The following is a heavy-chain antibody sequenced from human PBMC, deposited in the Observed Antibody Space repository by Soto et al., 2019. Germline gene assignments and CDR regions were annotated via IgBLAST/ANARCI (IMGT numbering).Heavy chain of an antibody. CDR2: IYYSGST. Sequence: QLQLQESGPGLVKPSETLSLTCTVSGGSISSSSYYWGWIRQSPGKGLEWIGSIYYSGSTYYNPSLMSRVTISVDTSQSQFSLKLTSVTAADTAVYHCASGVAVDWDPHYNAMDVWGQGTTVTVSS. CDR1: GGSISSSSYY. CDR3: ASGVAVDWDPHYNAMDV. J-gene: IGHJ6*02. V-gene: IGHV4-39*01. D-gene: IGHD6-19*01.